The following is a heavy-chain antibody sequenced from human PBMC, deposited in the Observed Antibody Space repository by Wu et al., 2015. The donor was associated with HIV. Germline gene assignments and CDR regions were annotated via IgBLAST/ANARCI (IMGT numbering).Heavy chain of an antibody. CDR1: GYTFTGYY. J-gene: IGHJ4*02. CDR3: ARDEAAAGTRY. V-gene: IGHV1-2*02. D-gene: IGHD6-13*01. Sequence: QVQLVQSGAEVKKPGASVKVSCKASGYTFTGYYMHWVRQAPGQGLEWMGWINPKSGETNYAQKLQGRVTMTRDTSISTVYVELSSLRSEDTAVYYCARDEAAAGTRYWGQGTLVTVSS. CDR2: INPKSGET.